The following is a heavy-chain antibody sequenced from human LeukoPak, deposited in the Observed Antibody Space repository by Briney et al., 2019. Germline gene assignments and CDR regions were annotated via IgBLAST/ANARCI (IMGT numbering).Heavy chain of an antibody. CDR2: MNPNSGNT. CDR1: GYTFTSYD. Sequence: GASVKVSCKASGYTFTSYDINWVRQATGQGLELMGWMNPNSGNTGYAQKFQGRVTMTRNASISTAYMELSSLRSEDTAVYYCARIAAAGTGNFYYYGMDVWGQGTTVTVSS. J-gene: IGHJ6*02. D-gene: IGHD6-13*01. CDR3: ARIAAAGTGNFYYYGMDV. V-gene: IGHV1-8*01.